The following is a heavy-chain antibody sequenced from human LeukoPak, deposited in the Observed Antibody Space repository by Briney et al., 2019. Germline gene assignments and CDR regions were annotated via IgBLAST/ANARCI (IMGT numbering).Heavy chain of an antibody. CDR1: GYTFTGYY. Sequence: ASVKVSCKTSGYTFTGYYMHWVRQAPGQGLEWMGWINPNSGGTNYAQKFQGRVTMTRDTSISTAYMELSRLRSDDTAVYYCAREYCSRTSCGGNFDYWGQGTLVTVSS. CDR3: AREYCSRTSCGGNFDY. J-gene: IGHJ4*02. V-gene: IGHV1-2*02. CDR2: INPNSGGT. D-gene: IGHD2-2*01.